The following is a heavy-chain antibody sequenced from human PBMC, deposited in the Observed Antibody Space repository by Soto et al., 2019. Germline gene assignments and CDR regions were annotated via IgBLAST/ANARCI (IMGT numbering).Heavy chain of an antibody. J-gene: IGHJ5*02. CDR2: IYYSGST. Sequence: QVQLQESGPGLVKPLETLSLTCTVSGGSVSSGSYYWSWLRQPQGKGLEWIGYIYYSGSTNYNPSLKSRVTISVDTSKNQFSLKLSSVTAADTAVYYCARESEITMVRGVIRWFDPWGQGTLVTVSS. V-gene: IGHV4-61*01. CDR1: GGSVSSGSYY. D-gene: IGHD3-10*01. CDR3: ARESEITMVRGVIRWFDP.